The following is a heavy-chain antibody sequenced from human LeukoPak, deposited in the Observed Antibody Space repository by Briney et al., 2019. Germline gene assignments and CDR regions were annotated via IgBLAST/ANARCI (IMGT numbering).Heavy chain of an antibody. V-gene: IGHV4-31*03. CDR3: ARRVYGTSQYY. CDR2: IYYSGST. J-gene: IGHJ4*02. CDR1: GGSISSGGYY. Sequence: MASETLSLTCTVSGGSISSGGYYWSWIRQHPGKGLEWIGYIYYSGSTYYNPSLKSRVTISVDTSKNQFSLKLSSVTATDTALYYCARRVYGTSQYYWGQGTLVTVSS. D-gene: IGHD5/OR15-5a*01.